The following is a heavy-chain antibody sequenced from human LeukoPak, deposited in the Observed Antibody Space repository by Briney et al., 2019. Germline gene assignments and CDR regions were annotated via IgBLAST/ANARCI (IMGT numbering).Heavy chain of an antibody. V-gene: IGHV3-66*01. CDR3: ARARITMVRGVTYFDY. Sequence: GGSLRLSCAASGFTVSSNYMSWVRQAPGKGLEWVSVIYSGGSTYYADSVKGRFTISRDNSKNTLYLQMNSLRAEDTAVYYCARARITMVRGVTYFDYWGQGTLVTVSS. D-gene: IGHD3-10*01. CDR1: GFTVSSNY. J-gene: IGHJ4*02. CDR2: IYSGGST.